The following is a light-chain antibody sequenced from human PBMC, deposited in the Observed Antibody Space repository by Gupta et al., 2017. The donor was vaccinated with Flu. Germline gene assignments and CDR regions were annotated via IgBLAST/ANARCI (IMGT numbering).Light chain of an antibody. V-gene: IGLV1-40*01. Sequence: QSVLTQPPSVSEAPGQRVTISCTGSSSNIGAGYDVHWYQQLPGTAPKLLIYGNRTRPSGVPDRFSGSKSGTSASLAITGLQAEDEADYYCQSYDSSLSAPVFGGGTKLTVL. CDR2: GNR. CDR3: QSYDSSLSAPV. CDR1: SSNIGAGYD. J-gene: IGLJ2*01.